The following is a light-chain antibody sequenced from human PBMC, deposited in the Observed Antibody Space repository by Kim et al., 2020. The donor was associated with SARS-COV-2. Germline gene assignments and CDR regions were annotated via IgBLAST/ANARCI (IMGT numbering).Light chain of an antibody. CDR1: QRASRIS. Sequence: EGPPLSCRPGQRASRISLAWCQPRLGPAPRLLIYGTSSRATGIPDRFSGSGSGTDFTLTISRLEPEDFAVYYCQQYSNSLGTFGQGTKLEI. CDR3: QQYSNSLGT. V-gene: IGKV3-20*01. J-gene: IGKJ2*02. CDR2: GTS.